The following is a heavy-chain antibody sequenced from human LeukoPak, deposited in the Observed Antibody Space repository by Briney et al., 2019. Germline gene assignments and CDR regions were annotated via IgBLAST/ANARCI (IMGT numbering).Heavy chain of an antibody. CDR2: IYYSGST. Sequence: PSQTLSLTCTVSGGSISSGGYYWSWIRQHPGKGLEWIGYIYYSGSTYYNPSLKSRVTISVDTSKNQFSLKLSSVTAADTAVYYCAREGRMEADNWFDPWGQGPLVSLFS. J-gene: IGHJ5*02. CDR1: GGSISSGGYY. V-gene: IGHV4-31*03. D-gene: IGHD2-8*01. CDR3: AREGRMEADNWFDP.